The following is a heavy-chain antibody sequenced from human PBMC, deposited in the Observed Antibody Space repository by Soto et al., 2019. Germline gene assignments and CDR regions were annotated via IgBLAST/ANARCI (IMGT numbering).Heavy chain of an antibody. D-gene: IGHD3-16*01. Sequence: QVQLVQSGAEVKKPGASVKVSCKASGYTFTSYYMHWVRQAPGQGLEWMGIINPSGGSTSYAQKFQGRVTMTRDTSTSTVYMELSSLRSEDTAVYYCARSGYGEKSRGMGFDYWGQGTLVTVSS. CDR2: INPSGGST. V-gene: IGHV1-46*03. J-gene: IGHJ4*02. CDR1: GYTFTSYY. CDR3: ARSGYGEKSRGMGFDY.